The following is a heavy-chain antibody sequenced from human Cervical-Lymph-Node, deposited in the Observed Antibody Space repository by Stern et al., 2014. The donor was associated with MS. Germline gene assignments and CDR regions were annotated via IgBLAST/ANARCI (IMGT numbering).Heavy chain of an antibody. Sequence: QVQLVQSGTEVKKPGASVKVSCKASGDTFGTYGVNWVRQAPGQRLEWLGWISGCKGNTNYAQRLQGRVTLTTDTSTTTAYMELRSLRSDDTAVYYCAIMGTNGIDVWGQGTTVTVSS. V-gene: IGHV1-18*01. CDR2: ISGCKGNT. J-gene: IGHJ6*02. CDR1: GDTFGTYG. CDR3: AIMGTNGIDV. D-gene: IGHD5-18*01.